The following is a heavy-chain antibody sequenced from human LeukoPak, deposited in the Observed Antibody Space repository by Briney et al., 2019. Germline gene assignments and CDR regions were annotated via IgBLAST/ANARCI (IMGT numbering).Heavy chain of an antibody. CDR1: GGSISSYY. D-gene: IGHD1-14*01. Sequence: SSETLSLTCTVSGGSISSYYWSWIRQPPGKGLEWIGYIYYSGSTNYNPSLKSRVTISVDTSKNQFSLKLSSVTAADTAVYYCARGRYENYYYYYYMDVWGKGTTVTVSS. V-gene: IGHV4-59*01. CDR3: ARGRYENYYYYYYMDV. CDR2: IYYSGST. J-gene: IGHJ6*03.